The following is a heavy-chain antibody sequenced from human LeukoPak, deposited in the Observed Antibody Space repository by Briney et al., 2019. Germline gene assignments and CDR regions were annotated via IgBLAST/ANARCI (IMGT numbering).Heavy chain of an antibody. CDR2: ISYDGSNK. CDR3: ARVSGKFYDILTGYYSY. CDR1: GFTFSSYA. V-gene: IGHV3-30-3*01. J-gene: IGHJ4*02. Sequence: GGSLRLSCAAPGFTFSSYAMHWVRQAPGKGLESVAVISYDGSNKYYADSVKGRFTISRDNSKNTLYLQMNSLRAEDTAVYYCARVSGKFYDILTGYYSYWGQGTLVTVSS. D-gene: IGHD3-9*01.